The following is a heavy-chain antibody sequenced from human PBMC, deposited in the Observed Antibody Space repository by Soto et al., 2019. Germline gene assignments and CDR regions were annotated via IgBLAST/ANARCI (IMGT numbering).Heavy chain of an antibody. Sequence: GGFLRLSCVASGFTFSNYGMHWVRQAPGKGLEWVAFISDDGSNKYYADSMRGRFTMSRDNSKRTLYLQMSSLRVEDTAVYYCTKRRNVLRFLEWSSGMEVWGQGTTVTVSS. CDR3: TKRRNVLRFLEWSSGMEV. CDR2: ISDDGSNK. CDR1: GFTFSNYG. V-gene: IGHV3-30*18. J-gene: IGHJ6*02. D-gene: IGHD3-3*01.